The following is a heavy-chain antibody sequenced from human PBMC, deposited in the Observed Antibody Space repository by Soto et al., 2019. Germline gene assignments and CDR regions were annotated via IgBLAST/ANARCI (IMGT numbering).Heavy chain of an antibody. D-gene: IGHD2-15*01. CDR2: IFYTGST. J-gene: IGHJ4*02. CDR3: ARALRDDSKPGHFDY. V-gene: IGHV4-31*03. Sequence: PSETLSLTCTVSGGPFSRGGYYWSWIRHHPGKGLECIGYIFYTGSTYYNPTLKSRVTMSVDTSKNQFSLKLSSLTAADTAVYYCARALRDDSKPGHFDYWGQGALVTVS. CDR1: GGPFSRGGYY.